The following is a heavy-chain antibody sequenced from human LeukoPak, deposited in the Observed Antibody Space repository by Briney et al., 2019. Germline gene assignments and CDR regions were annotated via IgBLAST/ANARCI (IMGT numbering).Heavy chain of an antibody. D-gene: IGHD4-17*01. J-gene: IGHJ4*02. Sequence: ASVKVSCKASGYTFTSYGISWVRQAPGQGLEWMGWISAYNGNTNYAQKLQGRVTMTTDTSTSTAYMELSSLRSEDTAVYYCARTQRTLNYGDYGSDYWGQGTLVTVSS. CDR3: ARTQRTLNYGDYGSDY. CDR2: ISAYNGNT. V-gene: IGHV1-18*01. CDR1: GYTFTSYG.